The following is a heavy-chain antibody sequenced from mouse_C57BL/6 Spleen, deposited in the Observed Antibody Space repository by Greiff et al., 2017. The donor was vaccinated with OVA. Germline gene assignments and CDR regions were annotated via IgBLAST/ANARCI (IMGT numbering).Heavy chain of an antibody. D-gene: IGHD1-1*01. Sequence: LVESGPELVKPGASVKLSCKASGYTFTSYDINWVKQRPGQGLEWIGWIYPRDGSTKYNEKFKGKATLTVDTSSSTAYMELHSLTSEDSAVYFCARREDYYGSSYFDYWGQGTTLTVSS. CDR3: ARREDYYGSSYFDY. CDR2: IYPRDGST. CDR1: GYTFTSYD. J-gene: IGHJ2*01. V-gene: IGHV1-85*01.